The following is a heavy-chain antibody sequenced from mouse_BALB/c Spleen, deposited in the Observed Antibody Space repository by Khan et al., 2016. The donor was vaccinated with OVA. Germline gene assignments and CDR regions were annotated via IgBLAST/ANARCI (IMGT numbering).Heavy chain of an antibody. J-gene: IGHJ3*01. V-gene: IGHV5-6*01. D-gene: IGHD1-1*01. CDR1: GFTFSTYG. CDR2: VSTGGGYT. Sequence: EVQGVESGGDLVKPGGSLKLSCAASGFTFSTYGMSWVRQTPDKRLEWVATVSTGGGYTYYPDSVKGRFTISRDNAKNTLYLQMSGLKSEDTAMFYGTRLAYYYGSEGFAYWGQGTLVTVSA. CDR3: TRLAYYYGSEGFAY.